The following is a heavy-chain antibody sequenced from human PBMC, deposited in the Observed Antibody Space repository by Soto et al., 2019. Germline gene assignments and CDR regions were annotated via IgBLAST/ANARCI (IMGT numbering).Heavy chain of an antibody. CDR2: ISGSGATT. J-gene: IGHJ4*02. Sequence: EVQLLESGGGLVLPGGSLRLSCAPSGFTFSSYAMNWVRQAPGKGLQWVSAISGSGATTYYADSVKGRFTISRDNSKNTLYLEMNSLRAEDTAVYYCARPAVGRRSGDYFDYWGQGTLVTVSS. CDR1: GFTFSSYA. CDR3: ARPAVGRRSGDYFDY. V-gene: IGHV3-23*01. D-gene: IGHD1-26*01.